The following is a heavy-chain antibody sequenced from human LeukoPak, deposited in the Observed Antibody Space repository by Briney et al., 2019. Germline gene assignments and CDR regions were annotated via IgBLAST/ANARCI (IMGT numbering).Heavy chain of an antibody. J-gene: IGHJ3*02. CDR2: INHSGST. D-gene: IGHD1-26*01. CDR1: GGSFSGYY. Sequence: SETLSLTCAVYGGSFSGYYWSWIRQPPGKGLEWIGEINHSGSTNYNPSLKGRVTISVDTSKNQFSLKLSSVTAADTAVYYCARSSRRGSYWDNDAFDIWGQGTMVTVSS. CDR3: ARSSRRGSYWDNDAFDI. V-gene: IGHV4-34*01.